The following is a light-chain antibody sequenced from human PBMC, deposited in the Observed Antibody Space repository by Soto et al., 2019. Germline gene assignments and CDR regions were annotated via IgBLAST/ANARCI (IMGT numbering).Light chain of an antibody. J-gene: IGLJ1*01. V-gene: IGLV1-40*01. Sequence: QPVLTQPPSVSGAPGQRVTISCTGSSSNIGAGYDVHWYQQFPGTAPKLLIYGNSNRPSGVPDRFSGSKSGTSASLAITGLQAEDEAYYYCQSYDSSLSGVFGSGTKVTVL. CDR3: QSYDSSLSGV. CDR2: GNS. CDR1: SSNIGAGYD.